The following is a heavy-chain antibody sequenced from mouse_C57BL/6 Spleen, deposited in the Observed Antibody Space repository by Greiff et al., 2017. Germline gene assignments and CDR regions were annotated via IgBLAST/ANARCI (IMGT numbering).Heavy chain of an antibody. D-gene: IGHD3-2*02. J-gene: IGHJ3*01. CDR3: ASKGGSSGSTFAD. CDR1: GYTFTSYW. CDR2: IDPSDSYT. Sequence: QVQLQQPGAELVMPGASVKLSCKASGYTFTSYWMHWVKQRPGQGLEWIGEIDPSDSYTNYNQKFKGKSTLTVDKSSSTAYMQLSSLTSEDSAVYYCASKGGSSGSTFADWGQGTLVTVSA. V-gene: IGHV1-69*01.